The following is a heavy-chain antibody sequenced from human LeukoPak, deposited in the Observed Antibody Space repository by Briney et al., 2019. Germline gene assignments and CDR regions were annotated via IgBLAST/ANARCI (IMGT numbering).Heavy chain of an antibody. J-gene: IGHJ4*02. D-gene: IGHD4/OR15-4a*01. V-gene: IGHV3-11*01. CDR1: GFTFSDYY. Sequence: GSLRLSCAASGFTFSDYYMSWIRQAPGKGLEWVSYISSSGSTIYYADSVKGRFTISRDNAKNSLYLQMNSLRAEDTAVYYCARAPLADYHLDYWGQGTLVTVSS. CDR2: ISSSGSTI. CDR3: ARAPLADYHLDY.